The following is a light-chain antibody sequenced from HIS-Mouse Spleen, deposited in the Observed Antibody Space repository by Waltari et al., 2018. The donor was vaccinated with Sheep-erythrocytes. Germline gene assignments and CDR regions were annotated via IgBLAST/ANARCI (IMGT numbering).Light chain of an antibody. J-gene: IGLJ2*01. V-gene: IGLV3-25*03. Sequence: SYELTQPPSVSVSPGQTARITCSGDALPKQYAYWYQQKPGQAPVLVISKDSERPSGIPERFSGSSSGKTVTLTISGVQAEDEADYYCQSADSSGTYPVFGGGTKLTVL. CDR2: KDS. CDR1: ALPKQY. CDR3: QSADSSGTYPV.